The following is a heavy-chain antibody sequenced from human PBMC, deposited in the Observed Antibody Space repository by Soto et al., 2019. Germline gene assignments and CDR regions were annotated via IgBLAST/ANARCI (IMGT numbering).Heavy chain of an antibody. J-gene: IGHJ6*02. CDR1: GYSFTDYH. V-gene: IGHV1-2*04. Sequence: QVQLVQSGAEVKKPGASVRVSCKAPGYSFTDYHIHWVRQAPGQGLEWLGRINPKSGGTSTAQKFQGWVTMTRDRSISTVYMELTRLRSADTAVYFCARGHSTDCSNGVCSFFYNHEMDVWGQGTTVTVSS. CDR3: ARGHSTDCSNGVCSFFYNHEMDV. D-gene: IGHD2-8*01. CDR2: INPKSGGT.